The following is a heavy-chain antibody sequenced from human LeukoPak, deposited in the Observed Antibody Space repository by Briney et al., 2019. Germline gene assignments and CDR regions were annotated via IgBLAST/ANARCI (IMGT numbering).Heavy chain of an antibody. J-gene: IGHJ4*02. D-gene: IGHD5-12*01. Sequence: PSETLSLTCTVSGYSISSGYYWGWIRQPPGKGLEWIGSIYYSGNTYYNPSLKSRITKSVDTSKNQFSLKLSSVTAADTAVYYCASYSGYDFFVEYWGQGTLVTVSS. CDR1: GYSISSGYY. V-gene: IGHV4-38-2*02. CDR3: ASYSGYDFFVEY. CDR2: IYYSGNT.